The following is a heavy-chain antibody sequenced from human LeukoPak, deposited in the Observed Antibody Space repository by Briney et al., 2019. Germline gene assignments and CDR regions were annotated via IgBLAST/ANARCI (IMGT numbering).Heavy chain of an antibody. D-gene: IGHD6-19*01. J-gene: IGHJ6*03. CDR3: ARDQLASEQWLLTSYYYYMDV. CDR2: IYTSGST. Sequence: PSETLSLTCTVSGGSISSYYWSWIRQPPGKGLEWIGYIYTSGSTNYNPSLKSRVTMSVDTSKNQFSLKLSSVTAADTAVYYCARDQLASEQWLLTSYYYYMDVWGKGTTVTISS. CDR1: GGSISSYY. V-gene: IGHV4-4*08.